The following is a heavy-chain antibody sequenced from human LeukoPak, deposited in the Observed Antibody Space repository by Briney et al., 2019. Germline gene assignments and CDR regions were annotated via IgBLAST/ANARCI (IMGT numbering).Heavy chain of an antibody. CDR1: GGSISSYY. V-gene: IGHV4-4*07. CDR3: AGRYCSSTSCYLRGFDP. J-gene: IGHJ5*02. D-gene: IGHD2-2*01. Sequence: SETLSLTCTVSGGSISSYYWSWIRQPAGKGLEWIGRIYTSGSTNYNPSLKSRVTMSVDTSKNQFCLKLSSVTAADTAVYYCAGRYCSSTSCYLRGFDPWGQGTLVTVSS. CDR2: IYTSGST.